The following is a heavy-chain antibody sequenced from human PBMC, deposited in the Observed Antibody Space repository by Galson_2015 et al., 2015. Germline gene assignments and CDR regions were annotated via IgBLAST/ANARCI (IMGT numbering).Heavy chain of an antibody. CDR3: ARETPHLDS. V-gene: IGHV3-48*02. CDR1: GFTFSSFS. J-gene: IGHJ4*02. CDR2: IGSNTRII. Sequence: SLRLSCAASGFTFSSFSMNWVRQAPGKGLEWVSYIGSNTRIIDYADSVKGRFTISRDNARNSVYLQLNSLRDEDTAVYYCARETPHLDSWGQGTLVTVSS.